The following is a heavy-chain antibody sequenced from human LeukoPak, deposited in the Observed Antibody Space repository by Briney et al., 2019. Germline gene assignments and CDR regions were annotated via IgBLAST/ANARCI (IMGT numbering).Heavy chain of an antibody. CDR1: GYTFTSYD. D-gene: IGHD2-2*01. J-gene: IGHJ5*02. Sequence: GASVKVSCKASGYTFTSYDINWVRQATGQGLEWMGWMNPNSGSTGYAQKFQGRVTITRNTSISTAYMELSGLRSEDTAVYYCARPLVPAAPGWFDPWGQGTLVTVSS. CDR3: ARPLVPAAPGWFDP. CDR2: MNPNSGST. V-gene: IGHV1-8*03.